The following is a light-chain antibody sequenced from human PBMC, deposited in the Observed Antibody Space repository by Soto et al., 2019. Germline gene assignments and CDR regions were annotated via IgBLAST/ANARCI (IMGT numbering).Light chain of an antibody. V-gene: IGLV2-14*01. Sequence: QSALTQPASVSGSPGQSITISCTGTSSDVGGYDYVSWYQQNPGKAPKLIIYESTNRPSGVSNRFSGSKSGNTASLTISGLRAEDEADYYCSSYTSTSTLVVFGGGTKLTVL. CDR3: SSYTSTSTLVV. CDR2: EST. J-gene: IGLJ2*01. CDR1: SSDVGGYDY.